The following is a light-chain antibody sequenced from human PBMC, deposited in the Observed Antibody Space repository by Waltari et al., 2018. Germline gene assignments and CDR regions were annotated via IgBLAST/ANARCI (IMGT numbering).Light chain of an antibody. V-gene: IGKV1-39*01. CDR2: AAS. Sequence: DIQMTQSPSSLSASVGVRVTITCRASQSISSYLNWYQQKPGKAPKLLIYAASSLQSGVPSRFSGSGSGTDFTLTISSLQPEDFATYYCQQSYSNPRSTFGQGTKVEIK. CDR1: QSISSY. J-gene: IGKJ1*01. CDR3: QQSYSNPRST.